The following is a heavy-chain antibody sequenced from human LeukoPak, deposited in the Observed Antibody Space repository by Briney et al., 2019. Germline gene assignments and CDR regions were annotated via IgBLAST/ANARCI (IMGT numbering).Heavy chain of an antibody. CDR2: ISSSGGGT. J-gene: IGHJ4*02. Sequence: GGSLRLSCAASGFTFSSYAMSWVRQAPGKGLEWVSTISSSGGGTYYADSVKGRFTISRDNSKNTLYLQMNSLRAEDSAVYYCAKDGSGIYRPDYWGQATLVTVSS. CDR1: GFTFSSYA. CDR3: AKDGSGIYRPDY. D-gene: IGHD2-15*01. V-gene: IGHV3-23*01.